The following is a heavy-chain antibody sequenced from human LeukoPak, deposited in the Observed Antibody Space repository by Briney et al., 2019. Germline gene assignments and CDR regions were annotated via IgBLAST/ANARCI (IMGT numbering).Heavy chain of an antibody. CDR3: ARQTPYCSSTSCYTVHYYYYYYMDV. J-gene: IGHJ6*03. V-gene: IGHV4-59*08. Sequence: KASETLSLTCTVSGGSISSYYWSWIRQPPGKGLEWIAYISYSGSTNYNPSLKSRVTISVDTSKNQFSLKLSSVTAADTAVYYCARQTPYCSSTSCYTVHYYYYYYMDVWGKGTTVTISS. CDR1: GGSISSYY. CDR2: ISYSGST. D-gene: IGHD2-2*02.